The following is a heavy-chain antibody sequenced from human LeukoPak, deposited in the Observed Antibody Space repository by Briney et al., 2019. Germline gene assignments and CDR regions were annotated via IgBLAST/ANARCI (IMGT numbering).Heavy chain of an antibody. CDR2: IYTSGST. CDR3: ARDEGRRGYFNFDY. Sequence: SETLSLTCTVSGGSITNYYWSWIRQPAGKGLEWIGRIYTSGSTSYNPSLKSRVTMSVDTSKNQFSLKLSSVTAADTAVYYCARDEGRRGYFNFDYWGQGTLVTVSS. V-gene: IGHV4-4*07. J-gene: IGHJ4*02. CDR1: GGSITNYY. D-gene: IGHD3-22*01.